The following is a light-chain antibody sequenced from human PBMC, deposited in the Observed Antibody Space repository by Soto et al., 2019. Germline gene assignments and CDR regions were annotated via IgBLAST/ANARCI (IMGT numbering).Light chain of an antibody. V-gene: IGLV2-23*02. CDR3: CSYAGNSEV. Sequence: LTQPASVSGSPGQSITIPCTGTSGDVGGYNLVSWYQQHPGKAPKLMIYEVTERPSGVSNRFSGSKSGNMASLTISGLQPDDEADYYCCSYAGNSEVFGTGTKVTVL. CDR2: EVT. J-gene: IGLJ1*01. CDR1: SGDVGGYNL.